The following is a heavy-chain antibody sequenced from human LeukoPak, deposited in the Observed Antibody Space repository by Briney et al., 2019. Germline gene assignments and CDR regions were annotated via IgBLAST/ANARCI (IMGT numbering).Heavy chain of an antibody. V-gene: IGHV1-46*01. D-gene: IGHD3-22*01. CDR2: INPSGGST. Sequence: ASVKVSCKASGYTFTSYYMHWVRQAPGQGLEWMGIINPSGGSTSYAQKFQGRVTMTRDTSMSTVYMELSSLRSEDTAVYYCARADSSGYYPAYYGMDVWGQGTTVTVSS. CDR1: GYTFTSYY. CDR3: ARADSSGYYPAYYGMDV. J-gene: IGHJ6*02.